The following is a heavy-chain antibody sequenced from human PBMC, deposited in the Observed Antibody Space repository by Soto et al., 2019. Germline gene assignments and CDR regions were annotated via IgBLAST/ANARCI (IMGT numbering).Heavy chain of an antibody. J-gene: IGHJ6*02. Sequence: QVQLVQSGAEVKKPGSSVKVSCKASGGTFSSYAINWVRQAPGQGLEWMGGIIPIFGTANYAKKFQGRVTITADEPTSTAYMELSSRRSEDTAVYYCARGSGGSSYYYYGMDVWGQGTTVTVSS. CDR1: GGTFSSYA. D-gene: IGHD2-15*01. CDR2: IIPIFGTA. V-gene: IGHV1-69*12. CDR3: ARGSGGSSYYYYGMDV.